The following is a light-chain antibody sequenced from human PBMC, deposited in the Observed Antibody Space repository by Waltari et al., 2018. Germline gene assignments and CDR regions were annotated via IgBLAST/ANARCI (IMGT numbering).Light chain of an antibody. CDR1: SANIGAGYP. V-gene: IGLV1-40*01. CDR2: DDK. CDR3: QSFDRGLSEYV. J-gene: IGLJ2*01. Sequence: SVLTQPPPLSGAPGPRVTISCSGRSANIGAGYPVHWYQQFPGTAPKLKIHDDKDRPSGVPDRFSGSTSGTSATLAITDLQAEDEASYYCQSFDRGLSEYVFGGGTQVTVL.